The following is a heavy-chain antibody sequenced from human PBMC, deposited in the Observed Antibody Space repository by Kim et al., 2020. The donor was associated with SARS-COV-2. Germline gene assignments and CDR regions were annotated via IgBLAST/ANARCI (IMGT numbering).Heavy chain of an antibody. CDR3: ARGDEFSSSLDY. V-gene: IGHV3-30*07. D-gene: IGHD6-6*01. Sequence: HAESGKGRFTISRDNSKNPLYLQMNSLRAEDTAVYYCARGDEFSSSLDYWGQGTLVTVSS. J-gene: IGHJ4*02.